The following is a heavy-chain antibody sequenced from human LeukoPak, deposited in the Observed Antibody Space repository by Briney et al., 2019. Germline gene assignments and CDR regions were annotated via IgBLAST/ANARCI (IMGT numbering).Heavy chain of an antibody. V-gene: IGHV3-9*03. J-gene: IGHJ5*02. CDR3: AKANGYNFNFNNWFDP. CDR2: ISWNSGSI. CDR1: GFTFDDYA. Sequence: GGSLRPSCAASGFTFDDYAMHWVRQAPGKGLEWVSGISWNSGSIGYADSVKGRFTISRDNAKNSLYLQMNSLRAEDMALYYCAKANGYNFNFNNWFDPWGQGTLVTVSS. D-gene: IGHD5-24*01.